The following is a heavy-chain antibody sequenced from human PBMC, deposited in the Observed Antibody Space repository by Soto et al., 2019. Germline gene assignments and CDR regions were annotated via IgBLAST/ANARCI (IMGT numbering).Heavy chain of an antibody. CDR2: IYWDDAK. J-gene: IGHJ4*02. V-gene: IGHV2-5*02. Sequence: QITLKESGPTLVKPTQTLTLTCTFSGFSLSASGVGVGWIRQPPGKALEWLAIIYWDDAKHYSPSLKSSLTITKDTSKNHVVLTRLELDPVDTATYSCAHKGGGDRILDYWGQGTLVTVSS. D-gene: IGHD3-16*01. CDR3: AHKGGGDRILDY. CDR1: GFSLSASGVG.